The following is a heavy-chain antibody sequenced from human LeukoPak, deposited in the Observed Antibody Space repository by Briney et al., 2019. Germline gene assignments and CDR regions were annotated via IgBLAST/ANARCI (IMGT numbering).Heavy chain of an antibody. D-gene: IGHD3-9*01. V-gene: IGHV1-69*13. CDR2: IIPIFGTA. Sequence: SVKVSCKASGGTFSSYAISWVRQAPGQALEWMGGIIPIFGTANYAQKFQGRVTITADESTSTAYMELSSLRSEDTAVYYCARATYYDILTGFYYFDYWGQGTLVTVSS. CDR1: GGTFSSYA. CDR3: ARATYYDILTGFYYFDY. J-gene: IGHJ4*02.